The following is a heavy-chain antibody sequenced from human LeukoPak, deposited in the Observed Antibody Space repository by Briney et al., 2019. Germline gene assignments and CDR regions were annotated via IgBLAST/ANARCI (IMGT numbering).Heavy chain of an antibody. CDR2: ISGTSTTI. CDR1: GFTFSSYS. J-gene: IGHJ4*02. V-gene: IGHV3-48*02. D-gene: IGHD5-12*01. Sequence: TGGSLRLSCAASGFTFSSYSMNWVRQAPGKGLQWVSYISGTSTTIYYADSVKGRFTISRDNAKNSLYLQMNSLGNDDTAVYYCARDVRWLRFLFEYWGQGTLVTVSS. CDR3: ARDVRWLRFLFEY.